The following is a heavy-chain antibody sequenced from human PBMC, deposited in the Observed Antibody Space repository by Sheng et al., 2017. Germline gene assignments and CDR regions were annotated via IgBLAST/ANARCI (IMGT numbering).Heavy chain of an antibody. CDR3: ARGVLDLFYLDV. J-gene: IGHJ6*03. Sequence: QVQLVQSGAEVKKPGSSVKVSCQTSGGTFTGYAFSWVRQAPGQGLEWMGGIIPPFGTPPKYAQKFQGRVTIIADEFTNTANMELSSLTSDDTAVYYCARGVLDLFYLDVWGEGTTVTISS. CDR1: GGTFTGYA. CDR2: IIPPFGTPP. V-gene: IGHV1-69*12.